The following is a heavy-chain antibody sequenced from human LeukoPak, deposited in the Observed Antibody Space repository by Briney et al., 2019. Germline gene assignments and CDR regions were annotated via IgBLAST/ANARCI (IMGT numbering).Heavy chain of an antibody. J-gene: IGHJ4*02. D-gene: IGHD6-19*01. CDR1: GYTLTELS. Sequence: ASVKVSCKVSGYTLTELSMHWVRQAPGKGLEWMGGFDPEDGETIYAQKFQGRVTMTEDTSTDTAYMELSSLRSEDTAVYYCATDRGGVASTNYWGQGTPVTVSS. CDR2: FDPEDGET. CDR3: ATDRGGVASTNY. V-gene: IGHV1-24*01.